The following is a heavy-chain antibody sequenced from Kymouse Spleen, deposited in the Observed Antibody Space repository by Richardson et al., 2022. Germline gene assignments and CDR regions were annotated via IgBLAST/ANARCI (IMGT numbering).Heavy chain of an antibody. CDR2: IYYSGST. D-gene: IGHD2-8*01. Sequence: QLQLQESGPGLVKPSETLSLTCTVSGGSISSSSYYWGWIRQPPGKGLEWIGSIYYSGSTYYNPSLKSRVTISVDTSKNQFSLKLSSVTAADTAVYYCARQDIVLMIDYWGQGTLVTVSS. J-gene: IGHJ4*02. V-gene: IGHV4-39*01. CDR3: ARQDIVLMIDY. CDR1: GGSISSSSYY.